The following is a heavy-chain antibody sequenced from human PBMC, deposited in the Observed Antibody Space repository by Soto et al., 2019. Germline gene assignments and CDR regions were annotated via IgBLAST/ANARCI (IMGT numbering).Heavy chain of an antibody. V-gene: IGHV3-30-3*01. CDR1: GFTFSSYA. CDR3: ARDGWPGVVPAAMPAY. J-gene: IGHJ4*02. CDR2: ISYDGSNK. D-gene: IGHD2-2*01. Sequence: GGSLRLSCAASGFTFSSYAMHWVRQAPGKGLEWVAVISYDGSNKYYADSVKGRFTISRDNSKNTLYLQMNSLRAEDTAVYYCARDGWPGVVPAAMPAYRGQGTLVTVSS.